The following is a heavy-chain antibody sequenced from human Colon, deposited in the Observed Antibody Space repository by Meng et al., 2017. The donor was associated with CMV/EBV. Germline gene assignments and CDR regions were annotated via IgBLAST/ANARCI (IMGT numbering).Heavy chain of an antibody. D-gene: IGHD3-10*01. CDR2: IYRGDNT. Sequence: EVVLGGVWGGLVQPGGFLRLSCAASGFNVRDKYMSWVRQAPGKGLEWVCIIYRGDNTYYIDSVKDRFTVSRDNSKNTMYLQMNSLRVEDTAVYYCTGDSVSNPNLDYWGQGTLVTVSS. V-gene: IGHV3-66*01. CDR3: TGDSVSNPNLDY. J-gene: IGHJ4*02. CDR1: GFNVRDKY.